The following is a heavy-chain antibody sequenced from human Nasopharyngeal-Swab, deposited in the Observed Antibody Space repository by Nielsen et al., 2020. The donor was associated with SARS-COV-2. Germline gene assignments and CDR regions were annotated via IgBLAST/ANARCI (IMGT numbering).Heavy chain of an antibody. CDR1: GFTFSSYS. Sequence: GESLKISCAASGFTFSSYSMNWVRQAPGKGLEWVSYISSSSSTIYYADSVKGRFTISRDNAKNSLYLQMNSLRAEDTAAYYCARDGATVIGYYYYYMDVWGKGTTVTVSS. J-gene: IGHJ6*03. CDR2: ISSSSSTI. CDR3: ARDGATVIGYYYYYMDV. D-gene: IGHD4-11*01. V-gene: IGHV3-48*01.